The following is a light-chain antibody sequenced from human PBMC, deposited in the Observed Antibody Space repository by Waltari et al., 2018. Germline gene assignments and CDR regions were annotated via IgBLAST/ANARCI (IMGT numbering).Light chain of an antibody. CDR3: CAYTGSVWV. J-gene: IGLJ3*02. CDR1: SSDXXSQKY. Sequence: QSALTQPASVSGSPGQSITMSCTGTSSDXXSQKYVSWYQQHPGKAPKLLIYDVSGRPSGVSNRFSGSKSVNTASLTISGLQADDEADYYCCAYTGSVWVFGGGTKLTVL. V-gene: IGLV2-14*03. CDR2: DVS.